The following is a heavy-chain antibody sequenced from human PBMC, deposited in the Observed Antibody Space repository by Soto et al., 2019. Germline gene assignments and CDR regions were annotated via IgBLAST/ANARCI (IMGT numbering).Heavy chain of an antibody. CDR2: IYYSGST. CDR1: GGSISSGGYY. V-gene: IGHV4-31*03. Sequence: QVQLQESGPGLVKPSQTLSLTCTVSGGSISSGGYYWSWIRQHPGKGLEWIGYIYYSGSTYYNPSLKSRVTISLDPSKHQFSLKLSSVTAADPAVYYCARPHPVTTSLFDYWGQGPLVTVSS. CDR3: ARPHPVTTSLFDY. J-gene: IGHJ4*02. D-gene: IGHD4-17*01.